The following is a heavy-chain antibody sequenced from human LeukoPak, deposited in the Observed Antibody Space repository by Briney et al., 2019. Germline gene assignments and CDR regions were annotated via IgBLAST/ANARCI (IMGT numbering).Heavy chain of an antibody. CDR1: GCSFTSYW. CDR3: ARHSVKDTAMVPYYYYGMDV. J-gene: IGHJ6*02. V-gene: IGHV5-51*01. D-gene: IGHD5-18*01. CDR2: IYPGDSDT. Sequence: GESLKISCKGSGCSFTSYWIGWVRQMPGKGLEWTGIIYPGDSDTRYSPSFQGQVTISADKSISTAYLQWSSLKASDTAMYYCARHSVKDTAMVPYYYYGMDVWGQGTTVTVSS.